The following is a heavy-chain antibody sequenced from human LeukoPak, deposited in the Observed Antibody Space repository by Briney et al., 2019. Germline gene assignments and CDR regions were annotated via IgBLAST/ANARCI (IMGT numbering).Heavy chain of an antibody. CDR2: IYTSGST. V-gene: IGHV4-4*07. CDR1: GGSISSYY. J-gene: IGHJ6*03. Sequence: SETLSLTCTVSGGSISSYYWSWIRQPAGKGLEWIGRIYTSGSTNYNPSLKSRVTMSVDTSKNQFSLKLSSVTAADTAVYYCARDSLGSGNYYYYYYYMDVWGKGTTVTVSS. CDR3: ARDSLGSGNYYYYYYYMDV. D-gene: IGHD1-26*01.